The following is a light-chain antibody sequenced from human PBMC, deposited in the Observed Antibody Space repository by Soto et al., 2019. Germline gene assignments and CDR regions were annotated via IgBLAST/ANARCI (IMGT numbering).Light chain of an antibody. V-gene: IGKV1-6*01. CDR3: LQDYNHPYT. Sequence: ALQMTPSPSSLSASVGDRVTITCRASQGIRNDLGWYQQKPGKAPKLLIYGASSLQSGVPSRFAGSGSGTDFSLTISSLQPEDFATYYCLQDYNHPYTFGQGTKLEIK. J-gene: IGKJ2*01. CDR1: QGIRND. CDR2: GAS.